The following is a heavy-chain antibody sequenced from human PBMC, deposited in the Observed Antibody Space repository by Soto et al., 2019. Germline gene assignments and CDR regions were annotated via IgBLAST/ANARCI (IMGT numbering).Heavy chain of an antibody. CDR3: ARQGAAYYDFWSGYYSSHYYGMDV. CDR2: IYYSGST. Sequence: QVQLQESGPGLVKPSQTLSLTCTVSGGSISSGGYYWSWIRQHPGKGLEWIGYIYYSGSTYYNPSLKSRVTISVDTSKNQFSLKLSSVTAADTAVYYCARQGAAYYDFWSGYYSSHYYGMDVWGQGTTVTVSS. V-gene: IGHV4-31*03. D-gene: IGHD3-3*01. J-gene: IGHJ6*02. CDR1: GGSISSGGYY.